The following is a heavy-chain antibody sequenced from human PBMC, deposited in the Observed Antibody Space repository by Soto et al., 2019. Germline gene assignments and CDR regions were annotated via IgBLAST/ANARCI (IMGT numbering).Heavy chain of an antibody. CDR1: GFIFSGSA. D-gene: IGHD3-10*01. J-gene: IGHJ6*02. V-gene: IGHV3-73*02. CDR2: SKDKASNYAT. Sequence: EVQLVESGGGLVQPGGSLRLSCAASGFIFSGSAVHWVRQASGKGLEWFGRSKDKASNYATGYSGLVRGSFTNSRDDSKITAFLQMSSLRIELAAVYYRARVVWFGENYVVDVWGQGTKVTVSS. CDR3: ARVVWFGENYVVDV.